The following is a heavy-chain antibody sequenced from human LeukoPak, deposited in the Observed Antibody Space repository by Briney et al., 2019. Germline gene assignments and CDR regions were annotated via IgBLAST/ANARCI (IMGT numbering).Heavy chain of an antibody. D-gene: IGHD3-3*01. V-gene: IGHV5-51*01. CDR1: GYRFTSYW. CDR2: IYPGDSDT. J-gene: IGHJ4*02. CDR3: ARPITIFGVVEYYFDY. Sequence: GESLKISFKGSGYRFTSYWIGWVRPMPGKGLEWMGIIYPGDSDTRYSPSFQGQVTISADKSISTAYLQWSSLKASDTAMYYCARPITIFGVVEYYFDYWGQGTLVTVSS.